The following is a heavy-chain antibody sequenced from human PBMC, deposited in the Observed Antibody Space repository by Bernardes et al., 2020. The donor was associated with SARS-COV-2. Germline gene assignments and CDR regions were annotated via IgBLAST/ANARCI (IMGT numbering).Heavy chain of an antibody. V-gene: IGHV3-48*01. Sequence: GGSLRLSCAASGFTFSSYSMNWVRQAPGKGLEWVSYISSSSSTIYYADSVKGRFTISRDNAKNSLYLQMNSLRAEDTAVYYCARRRLRLGELSSAFDIWGQGTMVTVSS. D-gene: IGHD3-16*02. J-gene: IGHJ3*02. CDR2: ISSSSSTI. CDR1: GFTFSSYS. CDR3: ARRRLRLGELSSAFDI.